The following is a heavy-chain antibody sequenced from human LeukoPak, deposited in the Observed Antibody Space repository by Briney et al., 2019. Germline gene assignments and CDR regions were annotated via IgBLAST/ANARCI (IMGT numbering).Heavy chain of an antibody. CDR2: ISSSSSYI. CDR3: ARGGYSSSWYEIDY. D-gene: IGHD6-13*01. V-gene: IGHV3-21*01. J-gene: IGHJ4*02. Sequence: PGGSLRLSCAASRFTFSSYSMNWVRQAPGKGLEWVSSISSSSSYIYYADSVKGRFTISRDNAKISLYLQMNSLRAEDTAVYYCARGGYSSSWYEIDYWGQGTLDTVSS. CDR1: RFTFSSYS.